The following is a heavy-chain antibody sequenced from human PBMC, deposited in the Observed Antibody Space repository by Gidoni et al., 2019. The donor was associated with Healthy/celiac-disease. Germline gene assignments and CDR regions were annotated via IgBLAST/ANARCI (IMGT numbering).Heavy chain of an antibody. CDR2: INPSGGST. D-gene: IGHD2-2*01. CDR1: GNTLPSYY. Sequence: QVQLAQSGAEVKKPGAAVKVTCKASGNTLPSYYLHWVRQAPGQGLEWMGRINPSGGSTSYAQKFQGRVTMTRDTSTSTVYMDLSILSSEDTAVYYCARDSSTYHPYYYVMDVWGQGTTVTVSS. J-gene: IGHJ6*02. V-gene: IGHV1-46*01. CDR3: ARDSSTYHPYYYVMDV.